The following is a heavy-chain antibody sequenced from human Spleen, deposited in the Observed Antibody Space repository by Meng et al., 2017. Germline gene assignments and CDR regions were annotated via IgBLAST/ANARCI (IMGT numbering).Heavy chain of an antibody. Sequence: SETLSLTCTVSGGSISSSSYYWGWIRQPPGKGLEWIGSIYYSGSTNYNPSLKSRVTMSVDTSKNQFSLKLSSVTAADTAVYYCARGALIWNDEPGGSAFDIWGQGTMVTVSS. D-gene: IGHD1-1*01. J-gene: IGHJ3*02. CDR2: IYYSGST. V-gene: IGHV4-39*07. CDR1: GGSISSSSYY. CDR3: ARGALIWNDEPGGSAFDI.